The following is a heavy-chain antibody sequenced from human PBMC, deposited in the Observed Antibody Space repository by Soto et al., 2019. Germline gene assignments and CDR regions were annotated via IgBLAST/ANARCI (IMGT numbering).Heavy chain of an antibody. CDR3: ARDQNFWSGYLNYYSYGMDV. J-gene: IGHJ6*02. CDR2: IYYSGST. V-gene: IGHV4-31*03. D-gene: IGHD3-3*01. Sequence: SETLSLTCTFSVVSISSGGYYCSWIRQHPWKGLEWIGYIYYSGSTYYNPSLKSRVTISVDTSKNQFSLKLSSVTAADTAVYYCARDQNFWSGYLNYYSYGMDVWGQRTTVTVSS. CDR1: VVSISSGGYY.